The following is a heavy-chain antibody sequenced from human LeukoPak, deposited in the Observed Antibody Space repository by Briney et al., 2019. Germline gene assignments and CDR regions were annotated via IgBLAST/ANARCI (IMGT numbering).Heavy chain of an antibody. CDR3: ARAEDIVLMVYAIRHTGFDC. CDR1: GYTFTGYY. V-gene: IGHV1-2*02. Sequence: ASVKVSCKASGYTFTGYYMHWVRQAPGQGLEWMGWINPNSGGTNYAQKFQGRVTMTRDTSISTAYMELSRLRSDDTAVYYCARAEDIVLMVYAIRHTGFDCWGQGTLVTVSS. D-gene: IGHD2-8*01. J-gene: IGHJ4*02. CDR2: INPNSGGT.